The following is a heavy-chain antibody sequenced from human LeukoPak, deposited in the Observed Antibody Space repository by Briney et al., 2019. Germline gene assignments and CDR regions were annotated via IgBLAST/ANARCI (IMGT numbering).Heavy chain of an antibody. J-gene: IGHJ5*02. V-gene: IGHV4-31*03. Sequence: PSETLSLTCTVSGGSISSGGYYWSWLRQHPGKGLEWIVYIYYSGITYYNPSLKSRITISVDTSKNQFSLKLSSVTAADTAVYYCAREWRVYGSGSYYNEFWFDPWGQGTLVTVSS. CDR1: GGSISSGGYY. D-gene: IGHD3-10*01. CDR2: IYYSGIT. CDR3: AREWRVYGSGSYYNEFWFDP.